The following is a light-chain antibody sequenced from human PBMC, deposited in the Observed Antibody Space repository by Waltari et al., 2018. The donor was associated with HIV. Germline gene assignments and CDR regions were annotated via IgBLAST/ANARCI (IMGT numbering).Light chain of an antibody. CDR2: LGS. Sequence: DIVMTQSPLSLPVTPGEPASISCRSSQSLLHSNGYNYLDWYLQKPGQSPQLLIYLGSNRASCVPDRFSGSGSGTDFTLKISRVEAEDVGVYYCMQALQTPLTFGRGTKVEIK. CDR1: QSLLHSNGYNY. J-gene: IGKJ4*01. CDR3: MQALQTPLT. V-gene: IGKV2-28*01.